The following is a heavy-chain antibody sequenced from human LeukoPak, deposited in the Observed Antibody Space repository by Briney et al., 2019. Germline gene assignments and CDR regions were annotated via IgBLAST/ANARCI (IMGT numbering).Heavy chain of an antibody. J-gene: IGHJ4*02. CDR3: ATDGYCSAGSCYSYDN. D-gene: IGHD2-15*01. Sequence: GGSLRLSCTASGFTFSSYGMHWVRQAPGKGLEWVGRSKSKTDGGTTDYGAPVKGRFSISRDDSKSTLYLQMNSLKTEDTAVYYCATDGYCSAGSCYSYDNWGQGTLVTVSP. CDR2: SKSKTDGGTT. V-gene: IGHV3-15*01. CDR1: GFTFSSYG.